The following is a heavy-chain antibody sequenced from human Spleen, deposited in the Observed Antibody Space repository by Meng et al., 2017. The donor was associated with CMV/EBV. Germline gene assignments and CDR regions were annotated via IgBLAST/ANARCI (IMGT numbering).Heavy chain of an antibody. J-gene: IGHJ6*02. CDR3: AKVTGVYYYYGMDV. D-gene: IGHD4-23*01. CDR1: GFTFNSYA. V-gene: IGHV3-23*03. Sequence: ETLSLTCAASGFTFNSYAMSWVRQAPGKGLEWVSVIYSGGSSTYYADSVKGRFTISRDNSKNTLYLQMNSLRAEDTAVYYCAKVTGVYYYYGMDVWGQGTTVTVSS. CDR2: IYSGGSST.